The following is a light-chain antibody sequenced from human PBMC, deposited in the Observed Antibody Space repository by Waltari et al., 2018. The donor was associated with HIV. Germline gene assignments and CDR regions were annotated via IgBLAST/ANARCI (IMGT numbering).Light chain of an antibody. CDR2: KAS. CDR1: QSISSW. CDR3: QQYNRYFSWA. Sequence: DIQMTQSPSTLSASVGDRVTITCRASQSISSWLAWYQQKPGKAPKLLIYKASSLESGVPSRFSGRGSGTDFTLTISSLQADDFATYYCQQYNRYFSWAFGPGTKVEIK. V-gene: IGKV1-5*03. J-gene: IGKJ1*01.